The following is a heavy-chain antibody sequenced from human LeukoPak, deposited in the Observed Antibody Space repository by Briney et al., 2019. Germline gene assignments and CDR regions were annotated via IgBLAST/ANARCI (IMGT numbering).Heavy chain of an antibody. D-gene: IGHD3-16*01. J-gene: IGHJ3*02. CDR2: IYSSGST. V-gene: IGHV3-66*01. CDR1: GLTISTYW. CDR3: ARDPGGNQNGFDI. Sequence: GGSLRLSCAASGLTISTYWMSWVRQAPGKGLEWVSVIYSSGSTYYADSVKGRFTISRDNSKNTLYLQMNSLRVEDTAVYYCARDPGGNQNGFDIWGQGTMVTVSS.